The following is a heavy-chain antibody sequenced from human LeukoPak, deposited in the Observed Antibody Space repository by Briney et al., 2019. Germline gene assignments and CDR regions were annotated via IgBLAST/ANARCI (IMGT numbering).Heavy chain of an antibody. CDR2: ISYDGSNK. Sequence: PGRSLRLSCAASGFTFSSYAMHWVRQAPGKGLEWVAVISYDGSNKYYADSVKGRFTISRDNSKNTLYLQMNSLRAEDTAVYYCASIAVAGTHYWGQGTLVTVSS. J-gene: IGHJ4*02. D-gene: IGHD6-19*01. CDR1: GFTFSSYA. CDR3: ASIAVAGTHY. V-gene: IGHV3-30*04.